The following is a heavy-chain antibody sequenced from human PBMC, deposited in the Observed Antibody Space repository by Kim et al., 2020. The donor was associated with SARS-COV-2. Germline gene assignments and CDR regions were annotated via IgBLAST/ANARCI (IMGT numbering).Heavy chain of an antibody. J-gene: IGHJ4*02. CDR3: ARDVGFRDYDILTGVDY. D-gene: IGHD3-9*01. Sequence: GGSLRLSCAASGFTFSSYAMHWVRQAPGKGLEWVAVIWYDGSNKYYAESVRGRFTISRDNSKNTLYLQMNSLRAEDTAVYYCARDVGFRDYDILTGVDYWGQGTLVTVSS. V-gene: IGHV3-33*01. CDR2: IWYDGSNK. CDR1: GFTFSSYA.